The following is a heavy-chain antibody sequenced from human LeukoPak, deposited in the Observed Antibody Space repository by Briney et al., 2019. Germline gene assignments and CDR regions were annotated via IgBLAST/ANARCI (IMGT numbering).Heavy chain of an antibody. J-gene: IGHJ4*02. Sequence: ASVKVSCKASGGAFSSYAISWVRQAPGQGLEWMGRIIPILGIANYAQKFQGRVTITADKSTSTAYMELSSLRSEDTAVYYCARSTEGSSWGYWGQGTLVTVSS. V-gene: IGHV1-69*04. CDR3: ARSTEGSSWGY. D-gene: IGHD6-13*01. CDR2: IIPILGIA. CDR1: GGAFSSYA.